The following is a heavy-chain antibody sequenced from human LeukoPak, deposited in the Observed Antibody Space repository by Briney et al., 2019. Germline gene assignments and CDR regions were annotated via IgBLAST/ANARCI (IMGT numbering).Heavy chain of an antibody. D-gene: IGHD6-13*01. CDR2: ISYDGSNK. CDR1: GFTFSSYA. CDR3: ARDSDPSSSWGMVGLGYFDY. Sequence: PGGSLRLSCAASGFTFSSYAMHWVRQAPGKGLEWVAVISYDGSNKYYADSVKGRFTISRDNSKNTLYLQMNSLRAEDTAVYSCARDSDPSSSWGMVGLGYFDYWGQGTLVTVSS. V-gene: IGHV3-30*04. J-gene: IGHJ4*02.